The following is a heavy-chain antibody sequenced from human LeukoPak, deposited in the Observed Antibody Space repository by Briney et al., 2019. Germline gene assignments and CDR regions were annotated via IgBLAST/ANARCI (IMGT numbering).Heavy chain of an antibody. D-gene: IGHD1-26*01. J-gene: IGHJ3*01. Sequence: GESLKISCKVSGYSFTSYYIGWVRQMPRKGLEWMGIIYPGDSGPTYSPSFQGQVTISVDKSINTAYLQWSSLQASDTAMYYCGMSGDRVPLQDDVFDVWGQGTMVTVST. CDR2: IYPGDSGP. CDR3: GMSGDRVPLQDDVFDV. CDR1: GYSFTSYY. V-gene: IGHV5-51*01.